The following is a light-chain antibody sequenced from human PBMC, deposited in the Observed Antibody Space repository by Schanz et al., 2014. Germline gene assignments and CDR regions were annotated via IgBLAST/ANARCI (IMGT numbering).Light chain of an antibody. CDR3: SSYTSSSTYYYV. V-gene: IGLV2-14*02. Sequence: QSALTQPASVSGSPGQSITVSCTGTSSDVGSYNLVSWYQQHPGKAPKLMIYVDTQRPSGVSNRFSGSKSGNTASLTISGLQAEDEADYYCSSYTSSSTYYYVFGTGTKLTVL. CDR1: SSDVGSYNL. J-gene: IGLJ1*01. CDR2: VDT.